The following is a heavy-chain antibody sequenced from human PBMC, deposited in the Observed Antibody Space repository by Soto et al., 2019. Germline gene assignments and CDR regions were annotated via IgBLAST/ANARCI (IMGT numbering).Heavy chain of an antibody. D-gene: IGHD6-6*01. CDR3: GHRRDVATRCWFDP. J-gene: IGHJ5*02. CDR2: IYASGGT. CDR1: GFSLSSGGGA. Sequence: QITLKESGPTLVKSTQTLTLTCTFSGFSLSSGGGAVGWIRQPPGKALEWLAIIYASGGTHYSPSLKPRLTITKDTSKNQVVLTMTNMDPVDTATYYCGHRRDVATRCWFDPWGQGILVTVSS. V-gene: IGHV2-5*01.